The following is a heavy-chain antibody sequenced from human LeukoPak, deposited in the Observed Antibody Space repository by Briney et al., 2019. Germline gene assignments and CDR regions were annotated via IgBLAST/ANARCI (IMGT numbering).Heavy chain of an antibody. CDR3: ARDIGEWPAGHGFDAFDI. Sequence: PGGSLRLPCAASGFTFSSYAMHWVRQAPGKGLEWVAVISYDGSNKYYADSVKGRFTISRDNSKNTLYLQMNSLRAEDTAVYYCARDIGEWPAGHGFDAFDIWGQGTMVTVSS. CDR2: ISYDGSNK. J-gene: IGHJ3*02. V-gene: IGHV3-30*04. D-gene: IGHD3-10*01. CDR1: GFTFSSYA.